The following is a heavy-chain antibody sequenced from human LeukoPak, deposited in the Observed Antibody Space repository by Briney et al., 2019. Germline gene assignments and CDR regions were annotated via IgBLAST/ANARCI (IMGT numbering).Heavy chain of an antibody. D-gene: IGHD6-13*01. CDR1: GFTFSSYE. CDR2: IYSGGTT. CDR3: ARVGSSWPNWYFDL. V-gene: IGHV3-53*01. Sequence: PGGSLRLSCAASGFTFSSYEMNWVRQAPGKGLEWVSVIYSGGTTYYADSVKGRFTISRDNSKNTLYLQMNSLRAEDTAVYYCARVGSSWPNWYFDLWGRGTLVTVSS. J-gene: IGHJ2*01.